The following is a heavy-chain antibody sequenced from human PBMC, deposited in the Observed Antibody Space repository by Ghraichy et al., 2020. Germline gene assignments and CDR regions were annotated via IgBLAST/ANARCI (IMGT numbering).Heavy chain of an antibody. CDR1: GGTFSSYA. CDR3: AREFRDPATDIVVVVAARFSNWFDP. Sequence: SVKVSCKASGGTFSSYAISWVRQAPGQGLEWMGGIIPIFGTANYAQKFQGRVTITADKSTSTAYMELSSLRSEDTAVYYCAREFRDPATDIVVVVAARFSNWFDPWGQGTLVTVSS. V-gene: IGHV1-69*06. J-gene: IGHJ5*02. CDR2: IIPIFGTA. D-gene: IGHD2-15*01.